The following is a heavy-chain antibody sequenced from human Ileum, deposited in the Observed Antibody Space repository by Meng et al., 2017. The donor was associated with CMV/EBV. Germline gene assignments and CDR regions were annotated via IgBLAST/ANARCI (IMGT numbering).Heavy chain of an antibody. CDR2: IKEDGSEK. D-gene: IGHD2/OR15-2a*01. CDR3: ARWGGEGSTSGLDS. V-gene: IGHV3-7*01. CDR1: GFRLDNYW. Sequence: GGSLRLSCAASGFRLDNYWMTWVRQAPEKGREWVANIKEDGSEKNYVDSVKGRFTISRDNSNNLVHLQMSDLRAEDTSVYYCARWGGEGSTSGLDSWGQGTLVTVSS. J-gene: IGHJ4*02.